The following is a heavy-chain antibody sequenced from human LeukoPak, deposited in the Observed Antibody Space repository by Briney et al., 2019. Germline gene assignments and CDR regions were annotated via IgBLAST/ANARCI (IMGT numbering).Heavy chain of an antibody. CDR3: ARTRGYSNSWYGNWFDP. V-gene: IGHV3-23*01. CDR1: GFTFSSYA. D-gene: IGHD6-13*01. CDR2: ISGSGGST. J-gene: IGHJ5*02. Sequence: PGGSLRLSCAASGFTFSSYAMSWVRQAPGKGLEWVSAISGSGGSTYYADSVKGRFTISRDNSKNTLYLQMNSLRAEDTAVYYCARTRGYSNSWYGNWFDPWGQGTLVTVSS.